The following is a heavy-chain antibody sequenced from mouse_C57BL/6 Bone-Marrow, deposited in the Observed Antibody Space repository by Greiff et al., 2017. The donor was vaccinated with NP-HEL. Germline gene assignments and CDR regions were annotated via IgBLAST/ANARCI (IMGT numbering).Heavy chain of an antibody. CDR1: GFNIKDDY. CDR3: TPIYYDY. V-gene: IGHV14-4*01. J-gene: IGHJ2*01. CDR2: IDPENGDT. Sequence: VQLKQSGAELVRPGASVKLSCTASGFNIKDDYMHWVKQRPEQGLEWIGWIDPENGDTEYASKFQGKATITADTSSNTAYLQLSSLTSEETAVYYCTPIYYDYWGQGTTLTVAS.